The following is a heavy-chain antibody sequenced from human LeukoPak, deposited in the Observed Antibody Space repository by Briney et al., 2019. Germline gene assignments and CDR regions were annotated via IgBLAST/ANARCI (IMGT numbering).Heavy chain of an antibody. CDR1: GYSISSGYY. D-gene: IGHD3-10*01. Sequence: PSETLSLTCAVSGYSISSGYYWGWIRQPPGKGLEWIGSSYRSGRTYYNPSLKSRVTISVDTSTNPFSLKLSSVTAADTAVYYCARRIGQGSGSYYPDYWGQGTLVTVSS. J-gene: IGHJ4*02. CDR3: ARRIGQGSGSYYPDY. V-gene: IGHV4-38-2*01. CDR2: SYRSGRT.